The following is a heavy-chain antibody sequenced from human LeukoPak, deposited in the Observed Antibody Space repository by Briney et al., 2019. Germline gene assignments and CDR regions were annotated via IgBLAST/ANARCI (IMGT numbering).Heavy chain of an antibody. D-gene: IGHD3-10*01. CDR1: GGSISSYY. CDR2: IYYSGST. J-gene: IGHJ5*02. Sequence: PSETLSLTCTVSGGSISSYYWSWIRQPPGKGLEWIGYIYYSGSTNYNPSLKSRVTISVDTSKNQFSLKLSSVTAADTAVYYCARYGTLWFGELIPWGQGTLVTVSS. CDR3: ARYGTLWFGELIP. V-gene: IGHV4-59*08.